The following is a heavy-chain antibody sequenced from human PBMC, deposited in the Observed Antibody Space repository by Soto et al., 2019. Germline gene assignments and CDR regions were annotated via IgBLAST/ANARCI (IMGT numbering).Heavy chain of an antibody. J-gene: IGHJ6*02. Sequence: EVQLVESGGGLVQPGGSLRLSCAASGIPVSSNYMTWVRQAPGKGLEWVSVLHSGGDTYYANSVKGRFTISRHDSTNTLFLQMTSLTAEDTAVYYCSRVGPYYYASRMDVWGQGTTVTVSS. CDR1: GIPVSSNY. CDR2: LHSGGDT. CDR3: SRVGPYYYASRMDV. D-gene: IGHD3-10*01. V-gene: IGHV3-53*04.